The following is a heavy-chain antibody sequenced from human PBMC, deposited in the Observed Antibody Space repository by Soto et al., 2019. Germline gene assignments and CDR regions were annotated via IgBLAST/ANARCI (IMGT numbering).Heavy chain of an antibody. V-gene: IGHV4-4*02. D-gene: IGHD6-19*01. J-gene: IGHJ5*01. CDR2: IYHSGRS. CDR3: SRTGMAVAGSGWLDA. CDR1: GGYISRSCC. Sequence: PSGPVCLTHTDSGGYISRSCCFSHIRKPEGKGLEWVAEIYHSGRSNYDPSLNNPDTISVDKAKNQFSLQLSSVTAADTAVYYWSRTGMAVAGSGWLDAWGHGTLLTVS.